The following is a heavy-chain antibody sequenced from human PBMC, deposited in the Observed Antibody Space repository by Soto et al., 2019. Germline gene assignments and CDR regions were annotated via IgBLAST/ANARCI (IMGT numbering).Heavy chain of an antibody. D-gene: IGHD3-16*01. V-gene: IGHV4-39*01. CDR2: IFYSGATYYT. J-gene: IGHJ4*02. CDR3: ARPVGGRFTLTPYDC. CDR1: DGSISGSSYY. Sequence: PSETLSLTCTVSDGSISGSSYYWGWIRQPPGKGPEWFGNIFYSGATYYTYYNPSLKSRVTISVDTAKNQFSLKLSSVTAADTAVDYGARPVGGRFTLTPYDCWGQQILVTVSS.